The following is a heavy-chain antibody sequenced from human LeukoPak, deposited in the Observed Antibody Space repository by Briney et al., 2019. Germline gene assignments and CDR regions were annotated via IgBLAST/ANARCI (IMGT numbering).Heavy chain of an antibody. Sequence: GGSLRLSCAASGFTFSSYWMSWVRQAPGKGLEWVANIKQDGSEKYYVDSVKGRFTIPRDNAKNSPYLQMNSLRAEDTAVYYCAKQLGYCSDGSCYFPYWGQGTLVTVSS. D-gene: IGHD2-15*01. V-gene: IGHV3-7*03. CDR2: IKQDGSEK. CDR1: GFTFSSYW. J-gene: IGHJ4*02. CDR3: AKQLGYCSDGSCYFPY.